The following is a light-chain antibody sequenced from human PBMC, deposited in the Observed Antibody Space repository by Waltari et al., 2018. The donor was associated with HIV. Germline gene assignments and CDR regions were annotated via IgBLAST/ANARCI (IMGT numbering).Light chain of an antibody. CDR3: AAWDDSLTGWV. J-gene: IGLJ3*02. CDR2: GNN. V-gene: IGLV1-47*01. Sequence: QSVLIQPPSASGTPGQRVTIPCSGSTFNLGNNLVYWYQQLPGTAPRLLIDGNNERPSGVHGRCSTSKSGTSASLAISGLRSEDEVDYYCAAWDDSLTGWVFGGGTKLTVL. CDR1: TFNLGNNL.